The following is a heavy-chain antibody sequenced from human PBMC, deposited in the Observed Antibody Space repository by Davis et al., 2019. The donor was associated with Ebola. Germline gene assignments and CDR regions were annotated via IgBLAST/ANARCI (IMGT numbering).Heavy chain of an antibody. D-gene: IGHD2-15*01. CDR1: GGSLSNYY. Sequence: PSETLSLTCTVSGGSLSNYYWSWIRQPPGKGLEWIGEINHSGSTNYNPSLKSRVTISVDTSKNQFSLKLSSVTAADTAVYYCARGGRVVVAAAYNWFDPWGQGTLVTVSS. CDR3: ARGGRVVVAAAYNWFDP. J-gene: IGHJ5*02. CDR2: INHSGST. V-gene: IGHV4-34*01.